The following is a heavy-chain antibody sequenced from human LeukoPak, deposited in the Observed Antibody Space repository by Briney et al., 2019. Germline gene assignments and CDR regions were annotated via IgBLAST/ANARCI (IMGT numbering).Heavy chain of an antibody. V-gene: IGHV3-23*01. Sequence: GGSLRLSCAASGFTFSQNAMTWVRQGPGEGLEWVSAISGGSGDIYYADSVQGRFTISRDNSRNTLYLQMNSLRAEDTAVYYCARVDYFDKWLWAQPPRSFDPWGQGTLVTVSS. CDR2: ISGGSGDI. J-gene: IGHJ5*02. D-gene: IGHD3-9*01. CDR1: GFTFSQNA. CDR3: ARVDYFDKWLWAQPPRSFDP.